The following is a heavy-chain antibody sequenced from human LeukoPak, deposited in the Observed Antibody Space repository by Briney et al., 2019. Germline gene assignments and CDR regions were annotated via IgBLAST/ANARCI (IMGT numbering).Heavy chain of an antibody. Sequence: SETLSLTRTVSGGSISGYYWTWIRQPPGKGLEWIGYIYYSGSTNYNPSLKSRVTISIDTSKNQFSLRLSSVTAADTAVYYCARADHNSGSNAFDIWGQGTMVTVSS. CDR3: ARADHNSGSNAFDI. J-gene: IGHJ3*02. CDR2: IYYSGST. D-gene: IGHD3-10*01. V-gene: IGHV4-59*01. CDR1: GGSISGYY.